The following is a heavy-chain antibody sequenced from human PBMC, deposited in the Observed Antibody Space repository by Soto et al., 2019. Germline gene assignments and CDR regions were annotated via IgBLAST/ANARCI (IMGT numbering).Heavy chain of an antibody. CDR3: AREEGVAAAGTGNWFDP. Sequence: QVQLVQSGAEVKKPGSSVKVSCKASGGTFSSYAISWVGQAPGQGLEWMGGIIPIFGTANYAQKFQGRVTITEDESKSTAYMELSSLRYEDTDVYYCAREEGVAAAGTGNWFDPWGQGTLVTVSS. D-gene: IGHD6-13*01. V-gene: IGHV1-69*01. J-gene: IGHJ5*02. CDR2: IIPIFGTA. CDR1: GGTFSSYA.